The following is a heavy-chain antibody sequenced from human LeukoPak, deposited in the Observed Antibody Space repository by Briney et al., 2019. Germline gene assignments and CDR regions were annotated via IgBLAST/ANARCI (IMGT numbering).Heavy chain of an antibody. Sequence: PGGSLRLSCAVSGFTFSSYGMHWVRQDPGKGLEWVAVIGYDGSNKDYADSVKGRFTISKDNSKNTLNMQMYSLRAEDTAVYYCARTTGDHFDYWGQGTLVTVSS. CDR2: IGYDGSNK. J-gene: IGHJ4*02. V-gene: IGHV3-33*01. CDR1: GFTFSSYG. CDR3: ARTTGDHFDY. D-gene: IGHD1-1*01.